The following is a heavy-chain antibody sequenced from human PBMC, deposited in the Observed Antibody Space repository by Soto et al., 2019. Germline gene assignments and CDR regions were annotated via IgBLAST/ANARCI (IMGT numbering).Heavy chain of an antibody. Sequence: GASVKVSSKASGYTLTYSSMHWVRQSPGQGLEWMGGFDPEYGATIYAQKFQGRVTMTADTSTDTAYSELSSLRSGDRAAYYWAGHIGEPGDWFYYRGQGTM. CDR2: FDPEYGAT. CDR3: AGHIGEPGDWFYY. D-gene: IGHD2-21*02. V-gene: IGHV1-24*01. CDR1: GYTLTYSS. J-gene: IGHJ4*02.